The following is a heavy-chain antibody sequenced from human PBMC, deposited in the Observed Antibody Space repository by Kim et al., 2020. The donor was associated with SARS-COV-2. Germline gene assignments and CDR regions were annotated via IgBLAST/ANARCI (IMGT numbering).Heavy chain of an antibody. D-gene: IGHD6-19*01. CDR2: GA. Sequence: GAYYSPSLESRVTISVDLSNNLFSLRMNSVTAADTAVYFCARHLISVPYDVWGQGTTVTVSS. CDR3: ARHLISVPYDV. J-gene: IGHJ6*02. V-gene: IGHV4-39*01.